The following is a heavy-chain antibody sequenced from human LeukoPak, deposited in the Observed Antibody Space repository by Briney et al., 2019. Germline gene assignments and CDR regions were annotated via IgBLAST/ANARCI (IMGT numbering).Heavy chain of an antibody. CDR2: IYHSGST. V-gene: IGHV4-30-2*01. Sequence: PSETLSLTCAVSGGSISSGGYSWSWIRQPPEKGLEWIGYIYHSGSTYYNPSLKSRVTISVDRSKNQFSLKLSSVTAADTAVYYCARGQITMVRGVIITHDAFDIWGQGTMVTVSS. J-gene: IGHJ3*02. CDR1: GGSISSGGYS. CDR3: ARGQITMVRGVIITHDAFDI. D-gene: IGHD3-10*01.